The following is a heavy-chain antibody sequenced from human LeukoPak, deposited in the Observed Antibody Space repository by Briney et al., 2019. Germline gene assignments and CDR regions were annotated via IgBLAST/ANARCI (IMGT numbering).Heavy chain of an antibody. Sequence: PWASVKVSCKASGYTFTSYGISWVRQAPGQGLEWMGWISAYNGNTNYAQKLQGRVTMTTDTSTSTAYMELRSLRSDDTAVYYCATSSYYDSSGYYGHWGQGTLVTVSS. CDR1: GYTFTSYG. CDR2: ISAYNGNT. J-gene: IGHJ4*02. V-gene: IGHV1-18*01. D-gene: IGHD3-22*01. CDR3: ATSSYYDSSGYYGH.